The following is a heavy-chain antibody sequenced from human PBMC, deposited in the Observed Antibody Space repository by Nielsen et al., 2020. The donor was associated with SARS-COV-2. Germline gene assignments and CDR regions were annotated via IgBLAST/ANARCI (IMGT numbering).Heavy chain of an antibody. CDR1: GYSFASYW. Sequence: GESLKISCKGSGYSFASYWIAWVRQMPGKGLEWMGIIYPGDSDTRYSPSFQGQVTISADKSISTAYLQWSSLKASDTAMYYCAWKSSGWYGSYDYWGQGTLVTVSS. J-gene: IGHJ4*02. CDR3: AWKSSGWYGSYDY. V-gene: IGHV5-51*01. D-gene: IGHD6-19*01. CDR2: IYPGDSDT.